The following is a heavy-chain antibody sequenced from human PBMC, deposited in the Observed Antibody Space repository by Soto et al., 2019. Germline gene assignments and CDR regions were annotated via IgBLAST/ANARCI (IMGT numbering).Heavy chain of an antibody. V-gene: IGHV4-31*03. CDR2: IYYSGST. CDR3: AREGYDSSGYYSR. Sequence: QVQLQESGPGLVKPSQTLSLTCSVSGGSISSGGYYWSWLRQRPGKGLEWIGYIYYSGSTYYNPSLKSRVTISVDKSKNQFSLKLSSVTAADTAVYYCAREGYDSSGYYSRWGQGTLVTVSS. J-gene: IGHJ4*02. D-gene: IGHD3-22*01. CDR1: GGSISSGGYY.